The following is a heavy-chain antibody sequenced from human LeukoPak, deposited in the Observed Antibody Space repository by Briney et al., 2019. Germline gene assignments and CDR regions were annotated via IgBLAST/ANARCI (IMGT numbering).Heavy chain of an antibody. CDR2: INHSGGT. V-gene: IGHV4-34*01. Sequence: PSETLSLTCAVSGGPFSGYSWSWIRQSPGKGLEWIGEINHSGGTNYNPSLKNRVTISVETSKNQFSLKLTSVTAVDTAVYYCARGLEGYSYGNSEFDHWGQGTLVTVSS. CDR1: GGPFSGYS. CDR3: ARGLEGYSYGNSEFDH. J-gene: IGHJ4*02. D-gene: IGHD5-18*01.